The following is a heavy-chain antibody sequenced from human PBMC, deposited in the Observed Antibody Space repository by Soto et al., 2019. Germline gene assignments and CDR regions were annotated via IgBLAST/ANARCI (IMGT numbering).Heavy chain of an antibody. CDR1: GLLFSGSA. CDR3: TGPTGGYLDY. D-gene: IGHD3-10*01. V-gene: IGHV3-73*01. Sequence: PVGSLRLSCAASGLLFSGSAIHWVRQASGKGLEWVGRIRSKTNSYATAYAASLKGRFTISRDDSKNTAYLQINSLKAEDTGVYFCTGPTGGYLDYWGQGTLVTVSS. CDR2: IRSKTNSYAT. J-gene: IGHJ4*02.